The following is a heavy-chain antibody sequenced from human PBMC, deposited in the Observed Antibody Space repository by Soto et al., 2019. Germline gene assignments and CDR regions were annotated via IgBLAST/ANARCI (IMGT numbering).Heavy chain of an antibody. J-gene: IGHJ4*02. D-gene: IGHD6-13*01. CDR2: ISAYNGNI. CDR1: AYTFTNYG. CDR3: ARSGSSWNLREFDS. V-gene: IGHV1-18*01. Sequence: QVQLVQSGGEVKKPGASVKVSCKASAYTFTNYGISWVLQAPGQGLEWRGWISAYNGNINYVQKSRGRVTMTTATSTSSAYLEVRSLRSDDTAVYYCARSGSSWNLREFDSWGQGTLDTVS.